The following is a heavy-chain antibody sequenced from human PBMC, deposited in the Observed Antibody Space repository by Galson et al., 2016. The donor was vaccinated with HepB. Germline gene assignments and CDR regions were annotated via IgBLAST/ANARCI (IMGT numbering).Heavy chain of an antibody. V-gene: IGHV3-48*01. J-gene: IGHJ4*02. CDR1: GFSFSRNN. CDR2: ISGSTTTI. D-gene: IGHD1-26*01. Sequence: SLRLSCAASGFSFSRNNMNWIRQAPGKGLEWVSRISGSTTTISYADSVKGRFTISRDNAKNSLYLQMNSLRAGDTAVYYCEALGGEIYWGQGMLITVSS. CDR3: EALGGEIY.